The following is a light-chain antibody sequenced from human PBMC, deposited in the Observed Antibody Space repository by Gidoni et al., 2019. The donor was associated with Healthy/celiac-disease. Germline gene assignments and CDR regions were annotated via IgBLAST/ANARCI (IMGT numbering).Light chain of an antibody. J-gene: IGKJ1*01. CDR2: KAS. V-gene: IGKV1-5*03. Sequence: DIQMTQSPSTLSASVGYRVTITCRASQSITSWLAWYKQKPGKAPKLLIYKASSLESGVPSRFSGSGSGTEFTLTISSLQPDDFATYYCQRYNSYSTTFGQGTKVEIK. CDR1: QSITSW. CDR3: QRYNSYSTT.